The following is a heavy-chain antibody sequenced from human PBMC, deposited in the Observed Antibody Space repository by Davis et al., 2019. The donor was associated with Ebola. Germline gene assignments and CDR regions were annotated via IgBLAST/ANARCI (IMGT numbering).Heavy chain of an antibody. Sequence: GGSLRLSCAASGFTFSSYAMHWVRQAPGKGLEYVSAISSNGGSTYYANSVKGRFTISRDNSKNTLYLQMGSLRAEDMAVYYCARDLRFGGYSFAPRYYGMDVWGQGTTVTVSS. CDR1: GFTFSSYA. CDR3: ARDLRFGGYSFAPRYYGMDV. CDR2: ISSNGGST. V-gene: IGHV3-64*01. D-gene: IGHD5-18*01. J-gene: IGHJ6*02.